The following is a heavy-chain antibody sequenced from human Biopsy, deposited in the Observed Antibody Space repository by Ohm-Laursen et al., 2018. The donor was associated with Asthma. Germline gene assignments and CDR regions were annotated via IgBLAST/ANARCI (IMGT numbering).Heavy chain of an antibody. CDR1: PGSINDYY. CDR3: VRATSTWSQSGPHYFDH. V-gene: IGHV4-59*07. J-gene: IGHJ4*02. D-gene: IGHD6-13*01. Sequence: SDTLSLTCTVSPGSINDYYWNWIRQSPGKGLEWIGYVHSTGSTRFNPSLKSRLTISVDTSVDQVSLKLTSVTAADTAVYYCVRATSTWSQSGPHYFDHWGQGTLVTVSS. CDR2: VHSTGST.